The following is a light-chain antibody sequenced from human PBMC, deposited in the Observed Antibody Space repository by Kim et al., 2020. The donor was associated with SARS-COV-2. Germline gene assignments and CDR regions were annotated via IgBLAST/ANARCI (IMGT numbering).Light chain of an antibody. Sequence: WITISSSVTTTTIGIYTVGWYEQLPGPAPPLLIFSNDHRPSGVPARLSASKSGPSASLAISGLQSEDEADYYCAAWDDSLNGVLFGGGTQLTVL. V-gene: IGLV1-44*01. CDR3: AAWDDSLNGVL. J-gene: IGLJ2*01. CDR1: TTTIGIYT. CDR2: SND.